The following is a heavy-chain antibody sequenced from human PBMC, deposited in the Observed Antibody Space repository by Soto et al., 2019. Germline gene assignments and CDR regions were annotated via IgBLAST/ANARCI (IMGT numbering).Heavy chain of an antibody. CDR3: AREGNYYDSSGYPSYDAFDI. D-gene: IGHD3-22*01. CDR1: GYTFTSYG. V-gene: IGHV1-18*01. Sequence: QVQLVQSGAEVKKPGASVKVSCKASGYTFTSYGISWVRQAPGQGLEWMGWISAYNGNTNYAQKFQGRVTITADKSTSTAYMELSSLRSEDTAVYYCAREGNYYDSSGYPSYDAFDIWGQGTMVTVSS. J-gene: IGHJ3*02. CDR2: ISAYNGNT.